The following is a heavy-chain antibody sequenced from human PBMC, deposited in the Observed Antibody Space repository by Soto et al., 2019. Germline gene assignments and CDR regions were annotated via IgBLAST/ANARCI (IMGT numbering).Heavy chain of an antibody. CDR3: ARGWGFGFDP. CDR2: INHSGST. Sequence: HVQLQQWGAGLLKPSETLSLACAVYGGSFSGPNWSWIRQPPGKGLEWIGEINHSGSTNYNPSLKSRVTISIDMSKNQYSLKVGSVTAADTAVYYCARGWGFGFDPWGQGILVTVSS. CDR1: GGSFSGPN. J-gene: IGHJ5*02. V-gene: IGHV4-34*01. D-gene: IGHD3-10*01.